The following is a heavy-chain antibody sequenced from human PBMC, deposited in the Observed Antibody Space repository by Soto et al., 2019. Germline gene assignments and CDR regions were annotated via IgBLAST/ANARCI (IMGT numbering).Heavy chain of an antibody. D-gene: IGHD2-15*01. Sequence: SVKVSWKASGGTFSSYAISWVRQAPGQGLEWMGGIIPIFGTANYAQKFQGRVTITADESTSTAYMELSSLRSEDTAVYYCARDGRGAGYCSGGSCYSAAHYYYGMDVWGQGTTVTVSS. V-gene: IGHV1-69*13. CDR1: GGTFSSYA. J-gene: IGHJ6*02. CDR2: IIPIFGTA. CDR3: ARDGRGAGYCSGGSCYSAAHYYYGMDV.